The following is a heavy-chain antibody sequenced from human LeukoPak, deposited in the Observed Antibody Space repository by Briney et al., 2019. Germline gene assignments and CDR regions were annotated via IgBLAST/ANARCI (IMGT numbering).Heavy chain of an antibody. Sequence: GSLRLSCAASGFTFSSYAMNWVRQAPGKGLEWVSSISTSSSYIYYADSVKGRFTISRDNANDSLYLQMNSLRAEDTAVYYCARSFSTYSYDASHWRGAFDIWGHGTMVTVSS. CDR2: ISTSSSYI. J-gene: IGHJ3*02. V-gene: IGHV3-21*01. CDR3: ARSFSTYSYDASHWRGAFDI. D-gene: IGHD3-22*01. CDR1: GFTFSSYA.